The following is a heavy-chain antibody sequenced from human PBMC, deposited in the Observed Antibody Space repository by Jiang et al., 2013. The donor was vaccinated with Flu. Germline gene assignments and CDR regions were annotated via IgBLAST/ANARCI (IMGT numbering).Heavy chain of an antibody. CDR3: ARARNGDFFFDY. D-gene: IGHD4-17*01. CDR1: GYSFTSYW. V-gene: IGHV5-51*01. J-gene: IGHJ4*02. CDR2: IHARDSHT. Sequence: GAEVKKPGESLKISCEGSGYSFTSYWIGWVRQMPGKGLEWMGIIHARDSHTKYNPSFQGQVTISVDKSINTAYLQWSSLKASDTAMYYCARARNGDFFFDYCGQGTLVTVSS.